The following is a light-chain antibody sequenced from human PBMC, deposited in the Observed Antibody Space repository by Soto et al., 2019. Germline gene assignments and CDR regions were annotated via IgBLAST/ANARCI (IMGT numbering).Light chain of an antibody. V-gene: IGKV1-33*01. J-gene: IGKJ5*01. Sequence: IQMTQSPSSLSASVGYRVTITCQASQDISNYLNWYQQKQGKAPKLLIYDASNLETGVPSRFSGSGYGTDFNFTISSLQTEDIATYYCQQYDNLPITFGQGTRLEIK. CDR1: QDISNY. CDR2: DAS. CDR3: QQYDNLPIT.